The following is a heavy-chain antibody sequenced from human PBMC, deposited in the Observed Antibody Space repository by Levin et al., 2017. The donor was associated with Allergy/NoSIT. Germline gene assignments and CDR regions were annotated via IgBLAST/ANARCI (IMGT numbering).Heavy chain of an antibody. CDR2: INTSGGSK. CDR3: AKGGAPNYYFDS. J-gene: IGHJ4*02. CDR1: GFTFSSYA. V-gene: IGHV3-23*01. D-gene: IGHD1-26*01. Sequence: QAGGSLRLSCAPSGFTFSSYAMNWVRQAPGKGLEWVSTINTSGGSKYYADSVRGRFTISRDNSKNTLYLQMNSLRAEDTAVYYCAKGGAPNYYFDSWGQGTLVTVSS.